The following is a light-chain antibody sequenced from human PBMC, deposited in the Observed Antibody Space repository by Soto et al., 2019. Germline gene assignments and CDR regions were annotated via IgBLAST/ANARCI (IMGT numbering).Light chain of an antibody. CDR2: EGS. CDR1: SSDVGSYNL. V-gene: IGLV2-23*01. CDR3: CSYAGSRV. J-gene: IGLJ3*02. Sequence: QSALTQPASVSGSPXQSITISCTGTSSDVGSYNLVSWYQQHPGKAPKLMIYEGSKRPSGVSNRFSGSKSGNTASLTISGLQAEDEADYYCCSYAGSRVFGGGTQLTVL.